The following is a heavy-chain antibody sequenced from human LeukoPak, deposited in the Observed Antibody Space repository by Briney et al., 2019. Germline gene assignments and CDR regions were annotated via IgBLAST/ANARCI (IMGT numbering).Heavy chain of an antibody. J-gene: IGHJ4*02. CDR1: GYTFTAYY. CDR3: ARGGQIYDYVWGCYLDF. D-gene: IGHD3-16*02. CDR2: INPHSGGT. Sequence: ASVKVSCKASGYTFTAYYMHWVRQAPGQGLEWMGWINPHSGGTNYAQKFQGRVSMTRDTTVSTAYMELNTLTSDDTAVYYCARGGQIYDYVWGCYLDFWGQGNLVTVSS. V-gene: IGHV1-2*02.